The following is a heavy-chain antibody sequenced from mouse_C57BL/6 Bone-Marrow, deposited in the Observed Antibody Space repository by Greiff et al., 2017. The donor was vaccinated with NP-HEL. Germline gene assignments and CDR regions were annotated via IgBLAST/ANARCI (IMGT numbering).Heavy chain of an antibody. Sequence: DVQLQESGPGLVKPSQSLSLTCSVTGYSITSGYYWNWIRQFPGNKLEWMGYISYDGSNNYNPSLKNRISITRDTSKNQFFLKLNSVTTEDTATYYCARITTVVAPYFDYWGQGTTLTVSS. CDR1: GYSITSGYY. CDR2: ISYDGSN. D-gene: IGHD1-1*01. V-gene: IGHV3-6*01. CDR3: ARITTVVAPYFDY. J-gene: IGHJ2*01.